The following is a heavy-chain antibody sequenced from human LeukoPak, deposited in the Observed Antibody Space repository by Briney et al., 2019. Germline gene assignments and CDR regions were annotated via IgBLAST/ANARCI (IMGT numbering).Heavy chain of an antibody. D-gene: IGHD3-16*01. V-gene: IGHV1-8*03. CDR2: MNPDNDDT. CDR3: ARGDRVSGGTDS. CDR1: GGTFSSYA. Sequence: ASVKVSCKASGGTFSSYAISWVRQAPGQGLEWMGYMNPDNDDTGYAREFQGRVTITRDTSISTAYMELSSLRSEDTAVYYCARGDRVSGGTDSWGQGTLVTVSS. J-gene: IGHJ4*02.